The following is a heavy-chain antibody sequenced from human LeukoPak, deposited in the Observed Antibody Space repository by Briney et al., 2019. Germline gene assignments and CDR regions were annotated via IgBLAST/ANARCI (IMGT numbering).Heavy chain of an antibody. CDR3: ARDPTNTSGRYAYFDY. CDR1: GYTFNHHG. CDR2: ISCFNGDT. V-gene: IGHV1-18*01. J-gene: IGHJ4*02. D-gene: IGHD6-19*01. Sequence: ASVNVSCKASGYTFNHHGISWVRQAPGQGLEWMGWISCFNGDTHYAQKFQGRVTMTTDTSTTTAYMELRSLRSDDTALYYCARDPTNTSGRYAYFDYWGQGTLVTVSS.